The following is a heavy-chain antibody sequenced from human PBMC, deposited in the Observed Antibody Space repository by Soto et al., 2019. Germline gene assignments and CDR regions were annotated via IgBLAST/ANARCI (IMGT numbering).Heavy chain of an antibody. CDR2: IRAYNGNR. Sequence: QVQLVQSGAEVKKPGASVKVSCKASGYTFSSYGITWVRQAPGQGLEWMGWIRAYNGNRNYAQKLQGRVTMTTDTATRPAYMELRSLRSDDTAVYYCARELPPMDVWGQGTAVPVYS. CDR3: ARELPPMDV. D-gene: IGHD2-21*02. V-gene: IGHV1-18*01. J-gene: IGHJ6*02. CDR1: GYTFSSYG.